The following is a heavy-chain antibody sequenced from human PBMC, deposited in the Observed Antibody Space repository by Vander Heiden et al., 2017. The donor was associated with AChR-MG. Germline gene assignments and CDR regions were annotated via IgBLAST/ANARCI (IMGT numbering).Heavy chain of an antibody. Sequence: QVQLVESGGGVVQPGRSLRLSCAASGFTFSSYGMHWVRQAPGKGLEGVAVISYDGSNKYYADSVKGRFTISRDNSKNTLYLQMNSLRAEDTAVYYCAQGRSYVGCWGQGTLVTVSS. CDR1: GFTFSSYG. CDR2: ISYDGSNK. V-gene: IGHV3-30*03. J-gene: IGHJ4*02. D-gene: IGHD1-26*01. CDR3: AQGRSYVGC.